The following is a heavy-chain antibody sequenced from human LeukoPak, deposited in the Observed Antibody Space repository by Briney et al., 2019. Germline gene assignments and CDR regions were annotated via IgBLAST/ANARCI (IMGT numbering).Heavy chain of an antibody. CDR1: GYTFTSYD. Sequence: ASVKVSCKASGYTFTSYDINWVRQATGQGLEWMGWMNPNSGNTGYAQKFQGRVTMTRNTSISTAYMELSRLRSDDTAVYYCAREPSIVVVTANDYWGQGTLVTVSS. CDR3: AREPSIVVVTANDY. J-gene: IGHJ4*02. CDR2: MNPNSGNT. D-gene: IGHD2-21*02. V-gene: IGHV1-8*01.